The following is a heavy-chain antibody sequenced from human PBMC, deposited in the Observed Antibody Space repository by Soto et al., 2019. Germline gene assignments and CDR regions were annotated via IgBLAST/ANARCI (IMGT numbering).Heavy chain of an antibody. V-gene: IGHV3-30*18. CDR1: GFTFSSYG. Sequence: GGSLRLSCAASGFTFSSYGMHWVRQAPGKGLEWVAVISYDGSNKYYADSVKGRFTISRDNSKNTLYLQMNSLRAEDTAVYYCAKDPNYYDILTGYYVDYWGQGTLVTVSS. CDR2: ISYDGSNK. CDR3: AKDPNYYDILTGYYVDY. J-gene: IGHJ4*02. D-gene: IGHD3-9*01.